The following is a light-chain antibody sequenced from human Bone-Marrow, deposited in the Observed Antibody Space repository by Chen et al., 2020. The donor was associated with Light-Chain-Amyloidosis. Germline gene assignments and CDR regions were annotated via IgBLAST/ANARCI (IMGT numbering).Light chain of an antibody. CDR1: QSLLHFNGYNY. J-gene: IGKJ1*01. V-gene: IGKV2-28*01. CDR3: QQYYSTPPT. Sequence: DIVMTQSPLSLPVTPGEPASISCRSSQSLLHFNGYNYLDWYLQKPGQSPQLLIYLGSNRASGVPDRFSGSGSGTDFTLTISSLQAEDVAVYYCQQYYSTPPTFGQGTKVEIK. CDR2: LGS.